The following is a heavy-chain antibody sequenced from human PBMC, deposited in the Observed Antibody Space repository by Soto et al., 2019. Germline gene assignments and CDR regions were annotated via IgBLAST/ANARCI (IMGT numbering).Heavy chain of an antibody. J-gene: IGHJ5*02. CDR1: GGSISDFY. D-gene: IGHD3-10*01. V-gene: IGHV4-59*01. Sequence: QVQLQESGPGLVKPSETLSLTCTVSGGSISDFYWSWIRQPPGKGLEWIGYIYHSGRTIYNPSLNSRVTMSLDTSMNQLSLRLSSVTAADTAVYYCARGLYLHYYGSGSDGYNWFDPWGQGTLVTVSS. CDR2: IYHSGRT. CDR3: ARGLYLHYYGSGSDGYNWFDP.